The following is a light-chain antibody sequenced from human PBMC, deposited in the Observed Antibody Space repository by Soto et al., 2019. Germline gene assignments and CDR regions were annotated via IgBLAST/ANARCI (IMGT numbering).Light chain of an antibody. CDR1: QSLLHSNGYNY. V-gene: IGKV2-28*01. J-gene: IGKJ1*01. Sequence: DIVMTHSPLSLPVTPGEPASISCSSSQSLLHSNGYNYLDWYLQKPGQSPQLLIYLGSNRASGVPDRFSGSGSGTDFTLKISRVEAEDVGVYYCMQALQTPWTFGQGTKVDNK. CDR3: MQALQTPWT. CDR2: LGS.